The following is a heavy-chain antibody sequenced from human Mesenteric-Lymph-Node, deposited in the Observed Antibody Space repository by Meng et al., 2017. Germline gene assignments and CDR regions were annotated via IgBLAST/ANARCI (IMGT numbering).Heavy chain of an antibody. CDR1: GFTFSSYA. CDR2: ISGSGTST. J-gene: IGHJ6*02. D-gene: IGHD6-19*01. Sequence: GESLKISCAASGFTFSSYAMNWVRQAPGKGLEWVSAISGSGTSTYYADSVKGRFTISRDNSKNTLYLQMNSLRAEDTAVYYCAKAFLGGSGWPPFYYGLGVWGQGTTVTVSS. CDR3: AKAFLGGSGWPPFYYGLGV. V-gene: IGHV3-23*01.